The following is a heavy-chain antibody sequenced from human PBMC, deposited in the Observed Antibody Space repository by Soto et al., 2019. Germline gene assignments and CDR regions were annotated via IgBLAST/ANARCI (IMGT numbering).Heavy chain of an antibody. CDR2: MYSSENT. D-gene: IGHD2-2*03. V-gene: IGHV4-39*01. CDR1: GGFVSSSSYS. Sequence: SETLSLTCIVSGGFVSSSSYSWGWIRQSPGKGLGWIGTMYSSENTYYNPSLLSRVTISVDTSKNEFSLRLSSVTAADTAVYYCARLNGYCISTNCHGYYGMDVWGQGTTVTVSS. J-gene: IGHJ6*02. CDR3: ARLNGYCISTNCHGYYGMDV.